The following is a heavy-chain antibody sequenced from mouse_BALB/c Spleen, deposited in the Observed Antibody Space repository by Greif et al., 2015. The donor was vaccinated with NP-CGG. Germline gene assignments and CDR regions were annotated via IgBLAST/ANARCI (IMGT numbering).Heavy chain of an antibody. V-gene: IGHV1S81*02. D-gene: IGHD1-2*01. CDR2: INPSNGGA. J-gene: IGHJ2*01. Sequence: QVQLKQSGAELVKPGASVKLSCKASGYTFISYYMYWVKQRPGQGLEWIGEINPSNGGANLNEKFKSKATLTVDKSSSTAYMQLSSLTSEDSAVYFCTRGRRRDFDIWSRGTTLTVSS. CDR1: GYTFISYY. CDR3: TRGRRRDFDI.